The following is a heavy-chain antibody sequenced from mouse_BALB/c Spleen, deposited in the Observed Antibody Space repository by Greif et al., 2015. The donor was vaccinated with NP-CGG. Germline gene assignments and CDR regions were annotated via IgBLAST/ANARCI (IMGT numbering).Heavy chain of an antibody. CDR1: GYSFTSYY. D-gene: IGHD2-1*01. CDR3: AIYGNYPYYALDY. J-gene: IGHJ4*01. Sequence: QVQLQQSGPELVKPGASVKISCKASGYSFTSYYIHWVKQRPGQGLEWIGWIFPGSGNTKYNEKFTGKATLTADTSSSAASMQLTRLTSEDSVVYFCAIYGNYPYYALDYWGQGNSVTVSS. V-gene: IGHV1-66*01. CDR2: IFPGSGNT.